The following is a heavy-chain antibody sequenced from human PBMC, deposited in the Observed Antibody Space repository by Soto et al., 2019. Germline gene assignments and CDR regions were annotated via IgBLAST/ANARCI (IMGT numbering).Heavy chain of an antibody. J-gene: IGHJ4*02. CDR3: ASVYDSSDYDYAEGFDY. CDR2: ISYDGSNK. Sequence: QVQLVESGGGVVQPGRSLRLSCAASGFTFSSYAMHWVRQAPGKGLEWVAVISYDGSNKYYADSVKGRFTISRDNSKNKLYLQLNSLRAEDTAVYYCASVYDSSDYDYAEGFDYWGQGTLVTVSS. D-gene: IGHD3-22*01. CDR1: GFTFSSYA. V-gene: IGHV3-30-3*01.